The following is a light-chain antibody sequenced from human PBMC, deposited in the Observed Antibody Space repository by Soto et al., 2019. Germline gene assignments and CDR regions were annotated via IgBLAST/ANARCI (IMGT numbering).Light chain of an antibody. Sequence: QSVLTQPASVSGSPGQSITISCTGTSSDVGSYNLVSWYQQHPGKAPKLMIYEGSKRPSGVSNRFSGSKSGNTASLTISGLQAEDAADYYCCSYAGNSTLLFGGGTKVTVL. CDR1: SSDVGSYNL. V-gene: IGLV2-23*03. CDR2: EGS. CDR3: CSYAGNSTLL. J-gene: IGLJ2*01.